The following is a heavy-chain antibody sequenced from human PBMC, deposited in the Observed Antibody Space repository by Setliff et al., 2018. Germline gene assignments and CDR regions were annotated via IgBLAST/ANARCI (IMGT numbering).Heavy chain of an antibody. CDR1: GYTLTELS. CDR2: FDPEDGET. V-gene: IGHV1-24*01. CDR3: ATFELLTGVGTAMTQFDY. D-gene: IGHD2-21*02. J-gene: IGHJ4*02. Sequence: ASVKVSCKVSGYTLTELSMHWVRQAPGKGLEWMGGFDPEDGETIYAQKFQGRVTMTEDTSTDTAYMELSSLRSEDTAVYYCATFELLTGVGTAMTQFDYWGQGTQVTVSS.